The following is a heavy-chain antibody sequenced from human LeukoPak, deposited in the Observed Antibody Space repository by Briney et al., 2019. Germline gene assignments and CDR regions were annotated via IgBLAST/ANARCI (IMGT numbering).Heavy chain of an antibody. CDR1: GGSISSYY. J-gene: IGHJ4*02. D-gene: IGHD2-21*01. Sequence: SETLSLTCTVSGGSISSYYWSWIRQPAGKGLEWIGHIYTSGSTNYNPSLKSRVTMSVDTSKNQFSLKLSSVTAADTAVYFCARDLRREFVLEYWGQGTLVTVSS. CDR3: ARDLRREFVLEY. V-gene: IGHV4-4*07. CDR2: IYTSGST.